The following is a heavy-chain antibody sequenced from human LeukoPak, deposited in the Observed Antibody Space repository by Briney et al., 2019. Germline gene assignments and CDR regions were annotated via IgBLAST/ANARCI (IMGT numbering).Heavy chain of an antibody. V-gene: IGHV1-3*01. J-gene: IGHJ4*02. Sequence: ASVKVSCKASGYTFTTYTIHWVRQAPGQRLEWMGWINAGNGNTKYSQEFQDRVTITRDTSASTAYMELRSLRSDDTAVYYCARESPSSGWLHWGQGTLVTVSS. CDR3: ARESPSSGWLH. CDR2: INAGNGNT. D-gene: IGHD6-19*01. CDR1: GYTFTTYT.